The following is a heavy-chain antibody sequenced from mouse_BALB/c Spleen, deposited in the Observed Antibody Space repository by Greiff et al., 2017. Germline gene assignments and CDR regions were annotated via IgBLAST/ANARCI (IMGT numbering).Heavy chain of an antibody. J-gene: IGHJ3*01. Sequence: DVQLQESGPGLVKPSQSLSLTCTVTGYSITSDYAWNWIRQFPGNKLEWMGYISYSGSTSYNPSLKSRISITRDTSKNQFFLQLNSVTTEDTATYYCAIDSSGYVFAYWGQGTLVTVSA. CDR3: AIDSSGYVFAY. V-gene: IGHV3-2*02. D-gene: IGHD3-2*01. CDR2: ISYSGST. CDR1: GYSITSDYA.